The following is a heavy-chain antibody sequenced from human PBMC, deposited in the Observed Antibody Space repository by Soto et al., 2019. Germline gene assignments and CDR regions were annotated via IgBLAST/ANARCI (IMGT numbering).Heavy chain of an antibody. CDR2: IYPGDSDT. J-gene: IGHJ4*02. CDR3: ARNSNQYNGNDRGDYYFDY. Sequence: GESLKISWKGSGYSFTSYWIGWVRQMPGKGLEWMGIIYPGDSDTRYSPSFQGQVTISADKSISTAYLQWSSLKASDTAMYYCARNSNQYNGNDRGDYYFDYWGQGTLVTVSS. D-gene: IGHD1-20*01. V-gene: IGHV5-51*01. CDR1: GYSFTSYW.